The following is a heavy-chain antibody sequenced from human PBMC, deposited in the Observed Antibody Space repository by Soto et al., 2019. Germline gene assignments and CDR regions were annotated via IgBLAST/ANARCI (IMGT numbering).Heavy chain of an antibody. J-gene: IGHJ4*02. CDR3: ARVTYYYDSSGYPFDY. Sequence: QVQLVQSGAEVKKPGSSVKVSCKASGGTFSSYAISWVRQAPGQGLEWMGGIIPIFGTANYAQKFQGRVTITAVESTSTAYMELSSLRSEDTAVYYCARVTYYYDSSGYPFDYWGQGTLVTVSS. D-gene: IGHD3-22*01. V-gene: IGHV1-69*01. CDR2: IIPIFGTA. CDR1: GGTFSSYA.